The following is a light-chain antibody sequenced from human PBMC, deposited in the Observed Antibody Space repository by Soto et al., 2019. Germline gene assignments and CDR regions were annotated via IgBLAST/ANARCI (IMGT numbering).Light chain of an antibody. J-gene: IGKJ1*01. V-gene: IGKV3-20*01. CDR3: QQYGSSPRT. CDR1: QSVSSSY. CDR2: GAS. Sequence: ETVLTQSPGTLSLSPGETGTLSCRASQSVSSSYLAWYQQKPGQAPRLLIYGASSRATGIPDRFSGSGSGTDFTLTISRLEPEDFAVYYCQQYGSSPRTFGQGTKVDIK.